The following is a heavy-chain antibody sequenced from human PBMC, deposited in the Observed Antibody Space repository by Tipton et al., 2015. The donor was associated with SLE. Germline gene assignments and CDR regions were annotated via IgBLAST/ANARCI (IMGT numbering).Heavy chain of an antibody. CDR2: IYYSGST. CDR3: ARVDFLTGYFDY. J-gene: IGHJ4*02. V-gene: IGHV4-59*08. D-gene: IGHD3-9*01. CDR1: GGPISTYY. Sequence: TLSLTCTVSGGPISTYYWSWIRQPPGKGLEWIGYIYYSGSTNYNPSLKSRVTISVDTSKNQFSLKLSSVTAADTAVYYCARVDFLTGYFDYWGQGTLVTVSS.